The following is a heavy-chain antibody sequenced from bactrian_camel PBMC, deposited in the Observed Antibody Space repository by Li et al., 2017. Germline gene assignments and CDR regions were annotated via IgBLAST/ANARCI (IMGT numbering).Heavy chain of an antibody. Sequence: VQLVESGGGLVQPGGSLRLSCVASGFAISTWPMSWFRQAPGKELEWVSTISSFSQSTNYADSVKGRFTVSKDNAKNTLYLQMNSLKPDDTAIYYYAAAAFRLYIVEIKEVDFRYWGQGTQVTVS. J-gene: IGHJ6*01. V-gene: IGHV3S42*01. CDR3: AAAAFRLYIVEIKEVDFRY. CDR2: ISSFSQST. CDR1: GFAISTWP.